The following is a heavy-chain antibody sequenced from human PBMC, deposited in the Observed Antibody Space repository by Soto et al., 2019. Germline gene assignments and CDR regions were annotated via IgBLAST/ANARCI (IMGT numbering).Heavy chain of an antibody. V-gene: IGHV3-30*18. CDR3: AKDRAPGITKVRGPWDY. CDR2: ISYDGSNK. D-gene: IGHD3-10*01. CDR1: GFTFSSYG. J-gene: IGHJ4*02. Sequence: QVQLVESGGGVVQPGRSLRLSCAASGFTFSSYGMHWVRQAPGKGLEWVAVISYDGSNKYYADSVKGRFTISRDNSKNTLYLQMNSLRAEDTAVYYCAKDRAPGITKVRGPWDYWGQGTLVTVSS.